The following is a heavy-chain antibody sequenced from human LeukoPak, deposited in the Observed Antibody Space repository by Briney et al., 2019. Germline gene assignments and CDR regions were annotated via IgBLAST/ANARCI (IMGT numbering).Heavy chain of an antibody. D-gene: IGHD4-23*01. Sequence: GGSLRLSCAASGFTFSSYSMNWVRQAPGKGLEWVSYISTSSSSIYYADSVRGRFAISRDNAKNSLFLQVNSLRGEDTAVYYCARAPGGNPDWYFDLWGRGPRVTVP. V-gene: IGHV3-48*01. CDR3: ARAPGGNPDWYFDL. J-gene: IGHJ2*01. CDR2: ISTSSSSI. CDR1: GFTFSSYS.